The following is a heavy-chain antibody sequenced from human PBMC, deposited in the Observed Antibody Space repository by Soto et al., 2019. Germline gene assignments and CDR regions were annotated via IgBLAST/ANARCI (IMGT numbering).Heavy chain of an antibody. D-gene: IGHD5-12*01. Sequence: QVQLVHSGTEVKRPGDSVKVSCKASGYTFTGYYVHWVRQAPGQGLEWMGWINPNSGDTYLAQRSQCRVTMNRDTSIGTAYMELRGLTSDDTAEYYCAKGLDIVAAGTRVYLYNALDVWGQGTTVTVSS. V-gene: IGHV1-2*02. CDR2: INPNSGDT. CDR1: GYTFTGYY. CDR3: AKGLDIVAAGTRVYLYNALDV. J-gene: IGHJ6*02.